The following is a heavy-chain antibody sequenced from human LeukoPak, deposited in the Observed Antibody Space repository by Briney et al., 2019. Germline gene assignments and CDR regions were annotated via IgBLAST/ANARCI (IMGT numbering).Heavy chain of an antibody. CDR1: GYTFTSYD. J-gene: IGHJ5*02. Sequence: ASVKVSCKASGYTFTSYDINWVRQATGQGLEWMGWMNPNSGNTGYAQKFQGRVTITRNTSISTAYMELRSLRSDDTAVYYCARGKWWFDPWGQGTLVTVSS. CDR3: ARGKWWFDP. V-gene: IGHV1-8*03. D-gene: IGHD2-8*01. CDR2: MNPNSGNT.